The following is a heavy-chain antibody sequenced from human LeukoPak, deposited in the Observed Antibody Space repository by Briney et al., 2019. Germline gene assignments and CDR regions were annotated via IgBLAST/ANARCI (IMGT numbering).Heavy chain of an antibody. CDR2: IYPGDSDT. V-gene: IGHV5-51*01. Sequence: GESLKISCKASGYSFTIYWIGWVRQMPGKGLEWMGIIYPGDSDTKYSPSFQGQVTISADKTISTAYLQWNSLKASDTAMYYCVRLYGSGRSPDYWGQGTLVTVSS. J-gene: IGHJ4*02. CDR3: VRLYGSGRSPDY. CDR1: GYSFTIYW. D-gene: IGHD3-10*01.